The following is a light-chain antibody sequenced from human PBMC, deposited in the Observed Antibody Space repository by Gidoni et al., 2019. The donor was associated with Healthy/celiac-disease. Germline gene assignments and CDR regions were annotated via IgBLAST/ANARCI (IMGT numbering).Light chain of an antibody. V-gene: IGKV1-33*01. CDR3: QQYDNLPLT. Sequence: DIQMTKSPSSLSASVGERVTITCQASQDISNYLNWYPQKPGKAPKLLIYDASNLETGVPSRFSGSGSGTDFTFTISSLQPEDIATYYCQQYDNLPLTFGPGTKVDIK. J-gene: IGKJ3*01. CDR1: QDISNY. CDR2: DAS.